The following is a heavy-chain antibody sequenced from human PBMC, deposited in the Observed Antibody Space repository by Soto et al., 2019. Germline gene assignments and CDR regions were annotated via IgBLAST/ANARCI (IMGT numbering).Heavy chain of an antibody. Sequence: GGSLRLSCAASGFTFSSYGMHWVRQAPGKGLERVAVISYDGSNKYYADSVKGRFTISRDNSKNTLYLQMNSLRAEDTAVYYCAKDRGSGSTNPKYYYYYYGMDVWGQGTTVTVSS. J-gene: IGHJ6*02. V-gene: IGHV3-30*18. CDR1: GFTFSSYG. CDR2: ISYDGSNK. CDR3: AKDRGSGSTNPKYYYYYYGMDV. D-gene: IGHD1-26*01.